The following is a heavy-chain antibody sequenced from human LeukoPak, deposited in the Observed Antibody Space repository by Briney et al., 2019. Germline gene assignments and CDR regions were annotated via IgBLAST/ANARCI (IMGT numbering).Heavy chain of an antibody. J-gene: IGHJ3*02. D-gene: IGHD3-16*01. V-gene: IGHV3-23*01. Sequence: GGSLRLSCAASGFTFSIYAMRWVRHAPGKGLEWVSGMSGSGGSTYYADSVKGRFTISRDNSKNTLYLQMNTLRAEDTAVYYCAKDREYSYVYDAFDIWGQGTLVTVSS. CDR2: MSGSGGST. CDR3: AKDREYSYVYDAFDI. CDR1: GFTFSIYA.